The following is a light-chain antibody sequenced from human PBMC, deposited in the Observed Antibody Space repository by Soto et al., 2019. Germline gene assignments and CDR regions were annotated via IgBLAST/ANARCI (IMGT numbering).Light chain of an antibody. CDR1: QSVDIY. CDR2: DAS. V-gene: IGKV3-11*01. CDR3: QQRKSWPPIT. Sequence: ETVLTQSPATLSLSPGERATLSCRASQSVDIYLAWYQQKPGQAPRLLIYDASNSAAGIPARFSGSGSGTDFTLTIDSLEPEDFAVYYCQQRKSWPPITFGQGTRLEIK. J-gene: IGKJ5*01.